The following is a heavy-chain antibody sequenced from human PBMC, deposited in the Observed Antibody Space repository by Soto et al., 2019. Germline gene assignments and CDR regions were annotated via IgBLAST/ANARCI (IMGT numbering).Heavy chain of an antibody. CDR3: ARNQDYGDHIPFDY. CDR2: ISSSSSTI. J-gene: IGHJ4*02. CDR1: GFTFSSYS. V-gene: IGHV3-48*01. D-gene: IGHD4-17*01. Sequence: PGGSLRLSCAASGFTFSSYSMNWVRQAPGKGLEWVSYISSSSSTIYYADSVKGRFTISRDNARNSLYLQMNSLRAEDTAVYYCARNQDYGDHIPFDYWGRGTLVTSPQ.